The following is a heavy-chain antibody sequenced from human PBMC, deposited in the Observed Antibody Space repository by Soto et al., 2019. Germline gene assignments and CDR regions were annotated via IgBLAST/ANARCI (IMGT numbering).Heavy chain of an antibody. D-gene: IGHD3-10*01. CDR2: VNHSGST. J-gene: IGHJ4*02. CDR3: ARGYGRNLDV. V-gene: IGHV4-34*01. Sequence: QVQLQQWGAGLLKPSETLSLTCAVYGGSFSGYYWSWIRQPPGKGLEWIGEVNHSGSTNYNPSLXGXAXTXLDPFEHQFAAALGSVAVADTAAYYCARGYGRNLDVWGQGTLVTVSS. CDR1: GGSFSGYY.